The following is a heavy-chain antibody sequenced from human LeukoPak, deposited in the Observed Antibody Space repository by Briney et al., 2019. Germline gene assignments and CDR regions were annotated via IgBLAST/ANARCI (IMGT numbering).Heavy chain of an antibody. Sequence: GGSLRLSCSATGFTFKYFGMNWVRQSRGKGLEWVSAISGSGGSTYYADSVKGRFTISRDNSKNTLYLQMNSLRAEDTAVYYCAKRVGDYWGQGTLVTVSS. CDR1: GFTFKYFG. J-gene: IGHJ4*02. CDR2: ISGSGGST. CDR3: AKRVGDY. V-gene: IGHV3-23*01. D-gene: IGHD3-10*01.